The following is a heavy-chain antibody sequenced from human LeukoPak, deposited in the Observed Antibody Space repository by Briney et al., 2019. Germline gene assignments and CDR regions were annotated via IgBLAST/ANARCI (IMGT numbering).Heavy chain of an antibody. CDR1: GGPISSYY. Sequence: SETLSLTCTVSGGPISSYYWNWIRQPPGKGLEWIGYIYYSGSTNYSPSLKSRVTMSVDTSKNQFSLKLRSVTAADTAVYYCARHSHYNPIQYWGQGTLNTVSS. J-gene: IGHJ1*01. D-gene: IGHD1-14*01. CDR3: ARHSHYNPIQY. CDR2: IYYSGST. V-gene: IGHV4-59*01.